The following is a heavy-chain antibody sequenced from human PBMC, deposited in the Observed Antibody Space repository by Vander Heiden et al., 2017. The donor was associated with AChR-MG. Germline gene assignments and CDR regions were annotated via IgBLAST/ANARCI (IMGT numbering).Heavy chain of an antibody. CDR3: ARHLGCRSPSCPDDGFDI. CDR2: IYYSGNT. V-gene: IGHV4-39*01. CDR1: GGSISRGNYY. J-gene: IGHJ3*02. Sequence: QLQLQESGPGLVKPSETLSLTCTVSGGSISRGNYYWGWIRQPPGKGLEWIGSIYYSGNTHYNPSLESRVTISVDTSRNQFSLKLSSVTAADTAVFYCARHLGCRSPSCPDDGFDIWGQGTMVTVSS. D-gene: IGHD2-2*01.